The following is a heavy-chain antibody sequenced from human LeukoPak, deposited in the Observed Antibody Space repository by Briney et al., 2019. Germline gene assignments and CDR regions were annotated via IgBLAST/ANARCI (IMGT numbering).Heavy chain of an antibody. Sequence: ASVKVSCKVSGYTLTELSMHWVRQAPGKGLEWMGGFDPEDGETIYAQKFQGRVTMTEDTSTDTAYMELSSLRSEDTAVYYCATELPIVVVPRHYGMDVWGQGTTVTVSS. V-gene: IGHV1-24*01. J-gene: IGHJ6*02. D-gene: IGHD2-2*01. CDR1: GYTLTELS. CDR3: ATELPIVVVPRHYGMDV. CDR2: FDPEDGET.